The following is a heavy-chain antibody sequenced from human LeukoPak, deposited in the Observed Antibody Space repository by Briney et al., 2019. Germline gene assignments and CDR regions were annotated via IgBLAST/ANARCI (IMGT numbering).Heavy chain of an antibody. D-gene: IGHD4-17*01. J-gene: IGHJ6*03. CDR1: GFTFTTFG. Sequence: GRSLSPSCVVSGFTFTTFGTDWDSQAPGNGMGWVTSIRNEERNKYYADCVKGRFTIARGDSKNALYLQMNSLRDEDTAVYYCAKAASKRTDCGDYAFYYYMDFWGKGTTVTISS. CDR3: AKAASKRTDCGDYAFYYYMDF. V-gene: IGHV3-30*02. CDR2: IRNEERNK.